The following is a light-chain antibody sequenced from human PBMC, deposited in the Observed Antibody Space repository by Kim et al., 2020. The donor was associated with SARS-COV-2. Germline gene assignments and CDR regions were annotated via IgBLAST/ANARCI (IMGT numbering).Light chain of an antibody. CDR3: QVWDSGVV. V-gene: IGLV3-21*04. CDR2: YDS. J-gene: IGLJ2*01. CDR1: NIGSKS. Sequence: SYELTQPPSVSVAPGKTARITCGGNNIGSKSVHWYQQKPGQAPVLVIYYDSDRPSGIPERFSGSNSGNTATLTISRVEAGDEADYYCQVWDSGVVFG.